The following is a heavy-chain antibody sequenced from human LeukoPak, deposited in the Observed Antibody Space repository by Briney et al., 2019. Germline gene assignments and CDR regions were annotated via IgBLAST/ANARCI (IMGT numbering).Heavy chain of an antibody. CDR2: FDPEDGET. J-gene: IGHJ4*02. CDR1: GYTLTELS. CDR3: ATNRIDYMVRGVTLLDY. V-gene: IGHV1-24*01. D-gene: IGHD3-10*01. Sequence: ASVKVSCKVSGYTLTELSMHWVRQAPGKGLEWMGGFDPEDGETIYAQKFQGRVTMTEDTSTDTAYMELSSLRSEDTAVYYCATNRIDYMVRGVTLLDYWGQGTLVTVSS.